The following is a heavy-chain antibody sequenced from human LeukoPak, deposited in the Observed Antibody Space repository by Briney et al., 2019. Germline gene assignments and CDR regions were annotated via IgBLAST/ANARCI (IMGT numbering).Heavy chain of an antibody. CDR2: INSDGSST. J-gene: IGHJ4*02. CDR3: ARDKDGAVTTGDY. D-gene: IGHD4-17*01. Sequence: GGSLRLSCAASGYTFSSYWMHWVRQAPGKGLVWVSRINSDGSSTSYADSVKGRFTISRDNAKNTLYLQMNSLRAEDTAVYYCARDKDGAVTTGDYWGQGTLVTVSS. V-gene: IGHV3-74*01. CDR1: GYTFSSYW.